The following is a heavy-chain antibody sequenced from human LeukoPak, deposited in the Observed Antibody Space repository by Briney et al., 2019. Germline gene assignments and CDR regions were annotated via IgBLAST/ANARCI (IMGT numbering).Heavy chain of an antibody. CDR3: ARVSLSGVVITFDY. CDR1: GFTFSSYS. V-gene: IGHV3-21*01. D-gene: IGHD4-23*01. Sequence: PGGSLRLSCAASGFTFSSYSINWVRQAPGKGLDWVSSISSSSSYISYADSVKGRFTISRDNSKNSVYLQMNSLRAEDTAVYYCARVSLSGVVITFDYWGQGTLSPSPQ. J-gene: IGHJ4*02. CDR2: ISSSSSYI.